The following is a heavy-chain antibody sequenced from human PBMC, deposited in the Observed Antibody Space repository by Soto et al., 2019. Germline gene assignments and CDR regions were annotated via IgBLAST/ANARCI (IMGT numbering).Heavy chain of an antibody. Sequence: SETLSLTCTVSGGSISSSSYYWGWIRQPPGKGLEWIGSIYYSGSTYYNPSLKSRVTISVDTSKNQFSLKLSSVTAADTAVYYCARHDSSENYFDYWGQGTLVTVSS. CDR3: ARHDSSENYFDY. CDR2: IYYSGST. D-gene: IGHD6-19*01. J-gene: IGHJ4*02. CDR1: GGSISSSSYY. V-gene: IGHV4-39*01.